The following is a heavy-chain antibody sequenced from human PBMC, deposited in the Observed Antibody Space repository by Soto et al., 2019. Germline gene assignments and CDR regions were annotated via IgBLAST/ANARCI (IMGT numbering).Heavy chain of an antibody. CDR3: ARAYSSGWRSFDY. CDR1: GFTFSSYG. Sequence: EVQLVESGGGLVKPGGSLRLSCAASGFTFSSYGMNWVRQAPGKGLEWVSSISSSSSYIYYADSVKGRFTISRDNAKNSLYLQMNSLRAEDTAVYYCARAYSSGWRSFDYWGQGTLVTVSS. V-gene: IGHV3-21*01. J-gene: IGHJ4*02. CDR2: ISSSSSYI. D-gene: IGHD6-19*01.